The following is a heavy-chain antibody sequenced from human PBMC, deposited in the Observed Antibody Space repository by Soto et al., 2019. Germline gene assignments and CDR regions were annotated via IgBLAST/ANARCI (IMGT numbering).Heavy chain of an antibody. Sequence: SVKVSCKASGGTFSSYAIRWVRQAPGQGLEWMGGIIPIFGTANYAQKFQGRVTITADESTSTAYMELSSLRSEDTAVYYCARLLTPKRFLEGGPYYFDYWGQGTLVTVSS. J-gene: IGHJ4*02. CDR1: GGTFSSYA. D-gene: IGHD3-3*01. CDR3: ARLLTPKRFLEGGPYYFDY. CDR2: IIPIFGTA. V-gene: IGHV1-69*13.